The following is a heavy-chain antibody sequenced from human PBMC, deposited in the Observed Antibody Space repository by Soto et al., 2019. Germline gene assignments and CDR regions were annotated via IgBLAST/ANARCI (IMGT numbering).Heavy chain of an antibody. CDR2: IYYSGST. D-gene: IGHD4-17*01. CDR1: GGSISSSSYY. V-gene: IGHV4-39*01. J-gene: IGHJ3*02. Sequence: SETLSLTCTVSGGSISSSSYYWGWIRQPPGKGLEWIGSIYYSGSTYYNPSLKSRVTISVDTSKNQFSLKLSSVTAADTAVYYCARGSDDYGDYGGVDAFDIWGQGTMVTVSS. CDR3: ARGSDDYGDYGGVDAFDI.